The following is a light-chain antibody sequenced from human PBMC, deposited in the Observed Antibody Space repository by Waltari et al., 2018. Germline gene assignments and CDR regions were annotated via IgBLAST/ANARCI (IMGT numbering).Light chain of an antibody. J-gene: IGLJ2*01. CDR1: SSDVGGHNY. V-gene: IGLV2-14*03. CDR2: GVS. Sequence: QSALTQFASVSGSPGQSITISCTGTSSDVGGHNYVSWYQQHPGKAPKLMSYGVSVRPSGVSKRFAGAKAGNTASLTISGLQAGDEADYYCSSYTTSHTIVFGGGTKVTVL. CDR3: SSYTTSHTIV.